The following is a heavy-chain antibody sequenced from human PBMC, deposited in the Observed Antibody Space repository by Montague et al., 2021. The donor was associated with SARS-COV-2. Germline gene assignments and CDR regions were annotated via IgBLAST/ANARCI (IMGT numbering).Heavy chain of an antibody. CDR3: ARDLVVSHAMDV. Sequence: SVKLSCKASGYTFSAYYIHLLRQAPGQGLEYMGWINPNRGGTNFSQRFHGRVTLTRDTSISTVHMELTRLTSDDTAVYYCARDLVVSHAMDVWGQGTTVTVSS. J-gene: IGHJ6*02. V-gene: IGHV1-2*02. CDR2: INPNRGGT. D-gene: IGHD3-22*01. CDR1: GYTFSAYY.